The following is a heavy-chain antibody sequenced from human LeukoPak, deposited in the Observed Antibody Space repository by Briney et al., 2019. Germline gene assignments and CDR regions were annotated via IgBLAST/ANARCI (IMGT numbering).Heavy chain of an antibody. CDR1: GFTFSAYA. J-gene: IGHJ4*02. CDR2: ITGSGDTA. D-gene: IGHD6-19*01. Sequence: PGGSLRLSCAASGFTFSAYAMTWVRQAPGKGLEWVSSITGSGDTAYYADSVKGRFTISRDNSKNTLYLQMNSLGAEDTAVYYCAKPAIAVAANYFDYWGQGTLVSVSS. V-gene: IGHV3-23*01. CDR3: AKPAIAVAANYFDY.